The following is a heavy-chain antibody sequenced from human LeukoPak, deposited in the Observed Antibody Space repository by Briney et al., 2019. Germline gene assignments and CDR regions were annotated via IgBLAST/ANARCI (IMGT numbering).Heavy chain of an antibody. V-gene: IGHV4-39*01. J-gene: IGHJ4*02. Sequence: SDTLSLTCTVSGGFISGSHYYWAWIRQPPGKGLEWIGMINYSGNRYYNPSLWSRATISVDTSTNQFSLNLNSVTAADTAVYYCARGYDYWGQGTLVAVSS. CDR1: GGFISGSHYY. CDR2: INYSGNR. CDR3: ARGYDY. D-gene: IGHD3-22*01.